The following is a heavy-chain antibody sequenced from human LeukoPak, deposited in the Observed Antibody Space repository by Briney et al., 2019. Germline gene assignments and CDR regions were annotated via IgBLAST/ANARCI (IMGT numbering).Heavy chain of an antibody. CDR3: AKVRDGFNTGFDY. D-gene: IGHD5-24*01. CDR1: GFTFSSYA. CDR2: ISIGGSS. J-gene: IGHJ4*02. Sequence: GGSLRLSCAASGFTFSSYAMRWVRQAPGKGLEWVSDISIGGSSYYTDSVKGRFTISRDNSKNTLHLQMNSLRAEDTAVYYCAKVRDGFNTGFDYWGLGTLVTVSS. V-gene: IGHV3-23*01.